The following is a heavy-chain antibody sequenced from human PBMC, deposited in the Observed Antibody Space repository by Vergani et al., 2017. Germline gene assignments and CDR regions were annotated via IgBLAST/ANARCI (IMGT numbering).Heavy chain of an antibody. V-gene: IGHV5-51*01. CDR3: ARQLPPRSYYYYGMDV. CDR1: GYSFTSYW. J-gene: IGHJ6*02. Sequence: EVQLVQSGAEVKKPGESLKISCKGSGYSFTSYWIGWVRQMPGKGLEWMGIIYPGDSDTRYSPAFQGQVTISADKSISTAYLQWSSLKASDTAMYYCARQLPPRSYYYYGMDVWGQGTTVTVSS. CDR2: IYPGDSDT.